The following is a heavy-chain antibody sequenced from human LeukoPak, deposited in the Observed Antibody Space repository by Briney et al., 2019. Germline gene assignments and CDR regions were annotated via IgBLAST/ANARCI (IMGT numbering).Heavy chain of an antibody. V-gene: IGHV3-21*01. CDR1: GFTFSSYS. J-gene: IGHJ6*03. CDR2: ITSSSYT. D-gene: IGHD1-26*01. CDR3: ARDPYNGNYGDSYYYYMDV. Sequence: ESGGSLRLPCAASGFTFSSYSMNWVRQAPGKGLEWVSSITSSSYTFYADSVKGRFTISRDNAKNSLYLQMNSLRAEDTAIYYCARDPYNGNYGDSYYYYMDVWGKGTTVTISS.